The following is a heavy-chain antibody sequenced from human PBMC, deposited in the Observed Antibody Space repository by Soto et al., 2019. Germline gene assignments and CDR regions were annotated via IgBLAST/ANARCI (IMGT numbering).Heavy chain of an antibody. CDR2: ISSSSSYI. CDR1: GFTFSSYS. CDR3: ARGLDYYDSSGLDY. V-gene: IGHV3-21*01. Sequence: GGSLRLSCAASGFTFSSYSMNWVRQAPGKGLEWVSSISSSSSYIYYADSVEGRFTISRDNAKNSLYLQMNSLRAEDTAVYYCARGLDYYDSSGLDYWGQGTLVTVSS. D-gene: IGHD3-22*01. J-gene: IGHJ4*02.